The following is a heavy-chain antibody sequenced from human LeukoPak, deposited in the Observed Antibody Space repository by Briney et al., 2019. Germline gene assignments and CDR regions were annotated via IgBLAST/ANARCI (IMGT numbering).Heavy chain of an antibody. CDR3: ARETRRKYCTNGVCSSRNWFDP. CDR1: GYTFTSYG. Sequence: ASVKVSCKASGYTFTSYGISWVRQAPGQGLEWMGWISAYNGNTNYAQKLQGRVTMTTDTSTSTAYMELRSLRSDDTAVYYCARETRRKYCTNGVCSSRNWFDPWGQGTLVTVSS. V-gene: IGHV1-18*01. CDR2: ISAYNGNT. D-gene: IGHD2-8*01. J-gene: IGHJ5*02.